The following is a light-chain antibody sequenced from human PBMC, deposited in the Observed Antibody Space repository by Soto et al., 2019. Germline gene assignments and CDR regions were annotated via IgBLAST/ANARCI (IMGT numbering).Light chain of an antibody. J-gene: IGLJ2*01. CDR2: SNN. CDR1: RSNIGAGYD. V-gene: IGLV1-40*01. Sequence: QSVLTQPPSVSGAPGQRVTISCTGSRSNIGAGYDVHWYQQLPGTAPKLLIYSNNQRPSGVPDRFSGSKSGTSASLAITGLQADDEADYYCHSYDSSLSGSVFGGGTKLTVL. CDR3: HSYDSSLSGSV.